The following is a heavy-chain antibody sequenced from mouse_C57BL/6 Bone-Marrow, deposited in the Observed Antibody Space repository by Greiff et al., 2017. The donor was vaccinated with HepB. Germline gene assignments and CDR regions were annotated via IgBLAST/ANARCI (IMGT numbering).Heavy chain of an antibody. J-gene: IGHJ2*01. V-gene: IGHV1-54*01. D-gene: IGHD2-4*01. CDR1: GYAFTNYL. CDR2: INPGSGGT. Sequence: QVQLQQSGAELVRPGTSVKVSCKASGYAFTNYLIEWVKQRPGQGLEWIGVINPGSGGTNYNEKFKGKATLTADKSSSTAYMQLSSLTSEDSAVYFCARLIYYDSHYFDDWGQGTTLTVSS. CDR3: ARLIYYDSHYFDD.